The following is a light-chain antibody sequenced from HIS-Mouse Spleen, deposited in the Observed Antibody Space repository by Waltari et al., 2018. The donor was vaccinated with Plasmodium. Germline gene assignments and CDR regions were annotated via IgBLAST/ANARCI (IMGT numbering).Light chain of an antibody. CDR2: KAS. Sequence: DIHMTQSPSTLSASVGDRVPITCRASQSISSRLAWYQQKPGKAPKLLIYKASSFDSGIPSRFSGSGSGTEFTLTISSLQPDDFATYYCQQYNSYSWTFGQGTKVEIK. J-gene: IGKJ1*01. CDR1: QSISSR. V-gene: IGKV1-5*03. CDR3: QQYNSYSWT.